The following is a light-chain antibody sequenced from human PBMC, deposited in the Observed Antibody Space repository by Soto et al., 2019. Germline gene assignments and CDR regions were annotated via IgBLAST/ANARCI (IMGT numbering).Light chain of an antibody. CDR2: AAS. V-gene: IGKV1-39*01. Sequence: DIQMTQSPSSLSASVGDRVTITCRASQSISVYLNWYQQKPGEAPKVLIYAASRLQSGVPPRFSGSGAGSVFTLTISSLQPEDFATYYCQQSDRTPITFGQGTRLEIK. CDR3: QQSDRTPIT. J-gene: IGKJ5*01. CDR1: QSISVY.